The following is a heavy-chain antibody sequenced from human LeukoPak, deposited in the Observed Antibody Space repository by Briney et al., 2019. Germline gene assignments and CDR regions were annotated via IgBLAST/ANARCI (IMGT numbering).Heavy chain of an antibody. CDR2: ISGSGGST. J-gene: IGHJ4*02. V-gene: IGHV3-23*01. CDR3: AKVASYAVPAAIYFDY. CDR1: GFTFSSYA. D-gene: IGHD2-2*01. Sequence: GGSLRLSCAASGFTFSSYAMSWVRRAPGKGLEWVSAISGSGGSTYYADSVKGRFTISRDNSKNTLYLQMNSLRAEDTAVYYCAKVASYAVPAAIYFDYWGQGTLVTVSS.